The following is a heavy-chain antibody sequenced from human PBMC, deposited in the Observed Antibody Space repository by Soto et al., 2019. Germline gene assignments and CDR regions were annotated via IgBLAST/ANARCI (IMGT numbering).Heavy chain of an antibody. Sequence: ASVKVSCKASGYTFTSYGISWVRQAPGQGLEWMGWISAYNGNTNYAQKLQGRVTMTTDTSTSTAYMELRSLRSDDTAVYYCARLSNYDSSRYCVDYWGQGTLVTVSS. CDR3: ARLSNYDSSRYCVDY. D-gene: IGHD3-22*01. CDR1: GYTFTSYG. V-gene: IGHV1-18*01. CDR2: ISAYNGNT. J-gene: IGHJ4*02.